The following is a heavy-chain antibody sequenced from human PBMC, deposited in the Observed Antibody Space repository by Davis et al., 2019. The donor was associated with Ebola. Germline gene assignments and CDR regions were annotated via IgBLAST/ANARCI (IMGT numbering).Heavy chain of an antibody. Sequence: ASVKVSCKASGYTFTDYNIHWMREDKGEGLEWLGRVILKSGATNYAQKFQGRVTMTRDTSISTVYMELSSLRYDDTADYYCARGHNYAHEYWGQGTLVTVSS. CDR3: ARGHNYAHEY. CDR2: VILKSGAT. CDR1: GYTFTDYN. V-gene: IGHV1-2*06. D-gene: IGHD4-11*01. J-gene: IGHJ4*02.